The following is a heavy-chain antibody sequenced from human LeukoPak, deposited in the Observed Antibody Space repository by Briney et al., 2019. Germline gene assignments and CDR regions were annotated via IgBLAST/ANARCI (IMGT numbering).Heavy chain of an antibody. CDR2: INPNSGGT. CDR1: GYTFTGYY. CDR3: AIQGVVDTAMVTSGEAY. J-gene: IGHJ4*02. D-gene: IGHD5-18*01. V-gene: IGHV1-2*02. Sequence: ASVKVSCKASGYTFTGYYMHWVRQAPGQGLEWMGWINPNSGGTNYAQKFQGRVTMTRDTSISTAYMELSRLRSDDTAVYYCAIQGVVDTAMVTSGEAYWGQGTLVTVSS.